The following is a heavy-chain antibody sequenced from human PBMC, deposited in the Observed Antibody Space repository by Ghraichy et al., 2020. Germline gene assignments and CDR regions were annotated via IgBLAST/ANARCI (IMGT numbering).Heavy chain of an antibody. CDR1: GFTFSNFG. D-gene: IGHD6-19*01. J-gene: IGHJ6*02. CDR3: AKDSSGWYASLSYFYYGMDV. Sequence: GGSLRLSCAASGFTFSNFGMHWVRQAPGKGLEWVALISYDGSKKYYTDSVKGRFTISRDNSKNTLYLQMNSLRAEDTAIYYCAKDSSGWYASLSYFYYGMDVWGQGTTLTVSS. V-gene: IGHV3-30*18. CDR2: ISYDGSKK.